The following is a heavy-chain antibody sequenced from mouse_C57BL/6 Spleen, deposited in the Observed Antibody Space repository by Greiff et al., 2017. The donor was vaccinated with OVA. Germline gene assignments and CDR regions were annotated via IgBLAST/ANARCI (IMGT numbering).Heavy chain of an antibody. Sequence: QVQLQQSGAELVRPGASVTLSCKASGYTFTDYEMHWVKQTPVHGLEWIGAIDPETGGTAYNQKFKGKAILTADKSSSTAYMELRSLTSEDSAVYYCTRLSGSSSYWYFDVWGTGTTVTVSS. CDR3: TRLSGSSSYWYFDV. J-gene: IGHJ1*03. D-gene: IGHD1-1*01. CDR2: IDPETGGT. CDR1: GYTFTDYE. V-gene: IGHV1-15*01.